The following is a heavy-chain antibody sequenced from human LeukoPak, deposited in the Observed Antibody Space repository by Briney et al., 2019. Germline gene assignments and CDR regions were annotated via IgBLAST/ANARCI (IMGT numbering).Heavy chain of an antibody. V-gene: IGHV4-39*07. D-gene: IGHD3-10*01. CDR3: ARVRLLWFGESYNWFDP. CDR2: IYYSGST. Sequence: SETLSLTCTVSGGSISSGDYYWGWIRQPPGKGLEWIGSIYYSGSTYYNPSLKSRVTISVDTSKNQFSLKLSSVTAADTAVYYCARVRLLWFGESYNWFDPWGQGTLVTVSS. J-gene: IGHJ5*02. CDR1: GGSISSGDYY.